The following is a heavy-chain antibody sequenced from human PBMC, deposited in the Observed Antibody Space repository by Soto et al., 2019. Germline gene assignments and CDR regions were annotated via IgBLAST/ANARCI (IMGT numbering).Heavy chain of an antibody. V-gene: IGHV5-51*01. CDR1: GYNFAGYW. CDR2: IYPSDSDT. D-gene: IGHD3-3*01. J-gene: IGHJ4*02. Sequence: AESLKISCKGYGYNFAGYWIAWVRQMPAKGLEFMGIIYPSDSDTRYRPSFQGQVTIEADKSISSAYMQWSSLRASDNAMYYCARGGVSTRTFVYGSQGTRVTVSS. CDR3: ARGGVSTRTFVY.